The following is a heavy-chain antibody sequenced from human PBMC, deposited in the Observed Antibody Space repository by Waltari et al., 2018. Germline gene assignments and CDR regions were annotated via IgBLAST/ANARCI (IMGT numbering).Heavy chain of an antibody. D-gene: IGHD3-10*01. Sequence: QVQLQQWGAGLLKPSETLSLTCAVYGGSFSGYYWRWIRQPPGKGLEWIGEINHSGRTNSNPSLKSRVTISVDTSKNQFSLKLSSVTAADTAVYYCADGITMVRGEYGMDVWGQGTTVTVSS. CDR3: ADGITMVRGEYGMDV. CDR2: INHSGRT. CDR1: GGSFSGYY. J-gene: IGHJ6*02. V-gene: IGHV4-34*01.